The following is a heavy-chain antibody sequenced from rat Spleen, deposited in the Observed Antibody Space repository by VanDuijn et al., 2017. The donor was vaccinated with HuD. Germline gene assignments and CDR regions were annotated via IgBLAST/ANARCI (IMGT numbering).Heavy chain of an antibody. J-gene: IGHJ4*01. Sequence: EVQLKESGPGLVQPSQTLPLTCTVSGFSLTDYSLHWVRQPPGKGLEWMGVMWRSGSTEYNSGLKSRLSISWDTSKRQVFLKINSLQTEDTAIYYCTRAPGKGYVMVAWGQGTAVTVSS. CDR2: MWRSGST. CDR1: GFSLTDYS. D-gene: IGHD5-1*01. CDR3: TRAPGKGYVMVA. V-gene: IGHV2S63*01.